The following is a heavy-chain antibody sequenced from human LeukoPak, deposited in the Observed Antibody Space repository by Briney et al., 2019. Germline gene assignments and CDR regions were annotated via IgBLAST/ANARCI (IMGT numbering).Heavy chain of an antibody. Sequence: SETLSLTCTVSGGSISSYYWSWIRQPAGKGLEWIGSIYHSGSTYYNPSLKSRVTISVDTSKNQFSLKLSSVTAADTAVYYCTIRRYGSGSYVWFDPWGQGTLVTVSS. CDR1: GGSISSYY. CDR2: IYHSGST. V-gene: IGHV4-59*05. CDR3: TIRRYGSGSYVWFDP. D-gene: IGHD3-10*01. J-gene: IGHJ5*02.